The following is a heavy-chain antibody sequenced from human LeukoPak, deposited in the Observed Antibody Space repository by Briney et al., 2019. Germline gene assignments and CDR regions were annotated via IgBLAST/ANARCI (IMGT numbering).Heavy chain of an antibody. CDR2: IYYSGST. J-gene: IGHJ2*01. D-gene: IGHD4-23*01. CDR1: GGSISGYF. Sequence: SETLSLTCTVSGGSISGYFWSWIRQPPGKGLEWIGYIYYSGSTNYNPSLKSRVTISLDTSKNQFSLKLSSVTTADTAVYYCARSVVTLYWYFDLWGRGTLVTVSS. V-gene: IGHV4-59*01. CDR3: ARSVVTLYWYFDL.